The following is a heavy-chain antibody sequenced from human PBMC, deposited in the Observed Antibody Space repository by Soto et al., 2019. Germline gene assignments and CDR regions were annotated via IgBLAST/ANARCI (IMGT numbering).Heavy chain of an antibody. CDR2: IYYSGST. CDR3: ARHPYYGSGSYLLEGYYYYGMDV. V-gene: IGHV4-31*03. Sequence: PSETLSLTCTVSGGSISSGGYYWSWIRQHPGKGLEWIGYIYYSGSTYYNPSLKSRVTISVDTPKNQFSLKLSSVTAADTAVYYCARHPYYGSGSYLLEGYYYYGMDVWGQGTTVTVSS. CDR1: GGSISSGGYY. D-gene: IGHD3-10*01. J-gene: IGHJ6*02.